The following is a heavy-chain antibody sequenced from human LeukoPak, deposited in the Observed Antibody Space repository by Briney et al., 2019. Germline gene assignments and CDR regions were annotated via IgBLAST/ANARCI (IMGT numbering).Heavy chain of an antibody. D-gene: IGHD3-22*01. CDR2: IYYSGST. J-gene: IGHJ3*02. CDR3: ARLSGVTMIVVVISDAFDI. Sequence: SQTLSLTCTVSGGSISSSSYYWGWTRQPPGKGLEWIGSIYYSGSTYYNPSLKSRVTISVDTSRNQFSLKLSSVTAADTAVYYCARLSGVTMIVVVISDAFDIWGQGTMVTVSS. V-gene: IGHV4-39*01. CDR1: GGSISSSSYY.